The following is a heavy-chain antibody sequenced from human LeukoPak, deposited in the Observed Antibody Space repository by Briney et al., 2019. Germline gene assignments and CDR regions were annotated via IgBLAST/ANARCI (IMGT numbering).Heavy chain of an antibody. D-gene: IGHD3-9*01. CDR2: MNPSGDTT. Sequence: GASVKVSCKTSGYNFTNYYMHWVRQAPGHGLEWMGIMNPSGDTTTYAEKFQGRVTMTRDTSTSTVYMELSSLRSEDTAVYYCARGGALRYFEWFCAYRGQGTLVTVSS. V-gene: IGHV1-46*01. CDR1: GYNFTNYY. J-gene: IGHJ4*02. CDR3: ARGGALRYFEWFCAY.